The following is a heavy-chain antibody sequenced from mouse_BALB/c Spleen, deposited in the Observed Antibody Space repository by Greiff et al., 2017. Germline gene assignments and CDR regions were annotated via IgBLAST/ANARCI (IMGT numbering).Heavy chain of an antibody. CDR2: INPSNGGT. V-gene: IGHV1S81*02. CDR1: GYTFTSYY. Sequence: QGQLQQSGAELVKPGASVKLSCKASGYTFTSYYMYWVKQRPGQGLEWIGEINPSNGGTNFNEKFKSKATLTVDKSSSTAYMQLSSLTSEDSAVYYCTRCYDGYAWFAYWGQGTLVTVSA. CDR3: TRCYDGYAWFAY. J-gene: IGHJ3*01. D-gene: IGHD2-3*01.